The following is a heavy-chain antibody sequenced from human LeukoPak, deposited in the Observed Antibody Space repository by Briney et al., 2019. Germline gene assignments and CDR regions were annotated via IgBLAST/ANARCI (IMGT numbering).Heavy chain of an antibody. V-gene: IGHV4-34*01. CDR2: INHSGST. J-gene: IGHJ4*02. CDR1: GGSFSGYY. D-gene: IGHD2-2*01. Sequence: PSETLSLTCAVYGGSFSGYYWSWIRQPPGKGLEWIGEINHSGSTNYNPSLKSRVTISVDTSKNQFSLKLSSVTAADTAVYYCARGRGWLPAPYCFDYWGQGTLVTVSS. CDR3: ARGRGWLPAPYCFDY.